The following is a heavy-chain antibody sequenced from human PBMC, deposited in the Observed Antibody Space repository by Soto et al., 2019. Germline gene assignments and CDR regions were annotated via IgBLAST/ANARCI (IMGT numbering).Heavy chain of an antibody. D-gene: IGHD3-22*01. CDR1: GYTFTSYA. J-gene: IGHJ5*02. V-gene: IGHV1-3*01. Sequence: ASVKVSCKAPGYTFTSYAMHWVRQAPGQRLEWMGWINAGNGNTKYSQKFQGRVTITRDTSASTAYMELSSLRSEDTAVYYRARAHVKYYYEPLLWFDPWGQGTLVTVSS. CDR3: ARAHVKYYYEPLLWFDP. CDR2: INAGNGNT.